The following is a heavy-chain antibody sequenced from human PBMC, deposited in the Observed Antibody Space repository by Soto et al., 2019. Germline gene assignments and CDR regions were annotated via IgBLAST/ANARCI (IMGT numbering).Heavy chain of an antibody. J-gene: IGHJ2*01. Sequence: ETLSLTCSVSGGSISNYYWNWIRRPPGKGLEWIGYIYYRGSTKYNPSLKSRGTISADKSRNQFSLKLTSVPAADTAVYYCAREGASPGAWYFDLWGRGTLVTVSS. CDR3: AREGASPGAWYFDL. D-gene: IGHD1-26*01. V-gene: IGHV4-59*01. CDR1: GGSISNYY. CDR2: IYYRGST.